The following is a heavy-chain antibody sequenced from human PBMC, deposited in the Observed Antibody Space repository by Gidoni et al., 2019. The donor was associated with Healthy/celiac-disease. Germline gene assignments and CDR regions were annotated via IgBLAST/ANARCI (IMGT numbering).Heavy chain of an antibody. Sequence: QVQLVEAGGGVVQPGRSLRPSCAASGVTFSSYGMHWVRQAPGKGLEWVAVISYDGSNTSSADSVKGRFTISSDKSKNTLYLQMPSLRAEDTAVYYCAKDLPRNAAFGGVIGSWGQGTLVTVSS. CDR3: AKDLPRNAAFGGVIGS. CDR2: ISYDGSNT. V-gene: IGHV3-30*18. CDR1: GVTFSSYG. J-gene: IGHJ5*01. D-gene: IGHD3-16*01.